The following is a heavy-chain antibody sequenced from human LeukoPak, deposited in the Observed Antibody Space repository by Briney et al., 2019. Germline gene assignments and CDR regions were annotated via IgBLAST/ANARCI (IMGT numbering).Heavy chain of an antibody. V-gene: IGHV3-30*04. J-gene: IGHJ4*02. CDR1: GFTFSSYA. CDR2: ISYDGSNK. D-gene: IGHD2-8*01. Sequence: PGGSLRLSCAASGFTFSSYAMHWVRQAPGKGLEWVAVISYDGSNKYYADSVKGRFTISRDNSKNTLYLQMSSLRAEDTAVYYCAKSLNFDGNGYFDYWGQGTLVTVSS. CDR3: AKSLNFDGNGYFDY.